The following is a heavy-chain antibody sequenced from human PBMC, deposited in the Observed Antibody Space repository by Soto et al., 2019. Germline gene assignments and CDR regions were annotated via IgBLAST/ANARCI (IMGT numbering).Heavy chain of an antibody. V-gene: IGHV3-9*01. CDR3: AKDSPFYGMDV. Sequence: EVQPVESGGGLVQPGRSLRLSCAASGFTFDDYAMHWVRQAPGKGLEWVSGISWNSGSIGYADSVKGRFTISRDNAKNSLYLQMNSLRAEDTALYYCAKDSPFYGMDVWGQGTTVTVSS. CDR1: GFTFDDYA. CDR2: ISWNSGSI. J-gene: IGHJ6*02.